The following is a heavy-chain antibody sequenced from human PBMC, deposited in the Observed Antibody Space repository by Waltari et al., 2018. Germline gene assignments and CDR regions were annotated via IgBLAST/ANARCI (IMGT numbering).Heavy chain of an antibody. CDR1: GYTFTSYA. V-gene: IGHV1-3*01. J-gene: IGHJ4*02. CDR2: INAGNGNT. CDR3: ARVPLHLGGFFGLDY. D-gene: IGHD3-3*01. Sequence: QVQLVQSGAEVKKPGPSVKVSCKASGYTFTSYAMHWVRQAPGQRLEWMGWINAGNGNTKYSQKFQGRVTITRDTSASTAYMELSSLRSEDTAVYYCARVPLHLGGFFGLDYWGQGTLVTVSS.